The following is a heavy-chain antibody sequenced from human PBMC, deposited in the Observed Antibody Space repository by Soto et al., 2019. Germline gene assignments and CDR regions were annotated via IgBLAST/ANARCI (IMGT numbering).Heavy chain of an antibody. D-gene: IGHD3-10*01. J-gene: IGHJ4*02. CDR1: CDSGFSITAV. V-gene: IGHV6-1*01. Sequence: PSQSLSLTCGTSCDSGFSITAVCISFRQYPSRGLEWLGRTYYRSKWYNDYAVSVKSRITINPDTSKNQFSLQLNSVTPEDTAVYYCAREVLWFGRWVSFDYWGQGTLVTVSS. CDR3: AREVLWFGRWVSFDY. CDR2: TYYRSKWYN.